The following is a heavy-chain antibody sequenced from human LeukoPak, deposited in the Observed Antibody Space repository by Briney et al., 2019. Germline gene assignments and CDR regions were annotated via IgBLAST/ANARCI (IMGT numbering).Heavy chain of an antibody. J-gene: IGHJ6*02. Sequence: ASVKVSCKASGYTFTSYGISWVRQAPGQGLEWMGWISAYNGNTNYAQKLQGRVTMTTDTSTCTAYMELRSLRSDDTAVYYCARDVDYYDSSGYPKSYYYYYGMDVWGQGTTVTVSS. CDR2: ISAYNGNT. CDR3: ARDVDYYDSSGYPKSYYYYYGMDV. V-gene: IGHV1-18*01. D-gene: IGHD3-22*01. CDR1: GYTFTSYG.